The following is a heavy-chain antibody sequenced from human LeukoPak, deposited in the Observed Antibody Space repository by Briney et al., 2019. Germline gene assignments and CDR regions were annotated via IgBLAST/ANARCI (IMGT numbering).Heavy chain of an antibody. J-gene: IGHJ4*02. CDR1: GFTFSNYD. V-gene: IGHV3-48*03. Sequence: RPGGSLRLSCVASGFTFSNYDMNWVRQVPGKGLEWVSYISNSGSSKYYVDSVKGRFTISRDNAKNSLYLQMNSLRAEDTAVYYCASLTVTGGSLSDYWGQGTLVTVSS. D-gene: IGHD2-15*01. CDR3: ASLTVTGGSLSDY. CDR2: ISNSGSSK.